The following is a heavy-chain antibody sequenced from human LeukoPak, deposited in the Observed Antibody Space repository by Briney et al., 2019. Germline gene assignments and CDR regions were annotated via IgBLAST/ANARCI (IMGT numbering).Heavy chain of an antibody. CDR2: ISYDGSNK. CDR3: AKMELGYSSSWYPNWFDY. D-gene: IGHD6-13*01. CDR1: GFTFSSYA. Sequence: GGSLRLSCAASGFTFSSYAMHWVRQAPGKGLEWVAVISYDGSNKYYADSVKGRFTISRDNSKNTLYLQMNSLRAEDTAVYYCAKMELGYSSSWYPNWFDYRGQGTLVTVSS. V-gene: IGHV3-30-3*02. J-gene: IGHJ4*02.